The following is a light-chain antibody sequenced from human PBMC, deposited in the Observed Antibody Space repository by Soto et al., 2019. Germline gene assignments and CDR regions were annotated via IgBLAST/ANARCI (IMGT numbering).Light chain of an antibody. CDR2: AAS. CDR1: QSISSY. CDR3: QHIYSTPPT. Sequence: DIQMTQSPSSLSASVGDRVTITCRASQSISSYLNWYQQKPGKAPKLLIYAASSLQSGVPSRFSGSGSGTDFTLTISSLQPEDFATYYCQHIYSTPPTFGQGTKVEIK. V-gene: IGKV1-39*01. J-gene: IGKJ1*01.